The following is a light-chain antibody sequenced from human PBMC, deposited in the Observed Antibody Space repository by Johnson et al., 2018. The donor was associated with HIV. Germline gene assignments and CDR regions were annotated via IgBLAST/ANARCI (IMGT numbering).Light chain of an antibody. Sequence: VLTQPPSVSAAPGQKVTISCSGSSSNIGNNYVSWYQQLPGTAPKLLIYDNNKRPSGIPDRFSGSKSGTSATLGITGLQTGDEADYYCGTWDSSLSADVFGTGTQVTAL. J-gene: IGLJ1*01. V-gene: IGLV1-51*01. CDR3: GTWDSSLSADV. CDR2: DNN. CDR1: SSNIGNNY.